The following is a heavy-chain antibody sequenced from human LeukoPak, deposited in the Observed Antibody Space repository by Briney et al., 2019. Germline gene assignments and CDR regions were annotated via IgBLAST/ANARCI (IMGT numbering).Heavy chain of an antibody. V-gene: IGHV4-59*12. CDR2: IYYSGST. CDR3: ARGAGTTVTSLPFDY. CDR1: GGSISSYY. Sequence: PSETLSLTCTVSGGSISSYYWSWIRQPPGKGLEWIGYIYYSGSTNYNPSLKSRVTISVDTSKNQFSLKLSSVTAADTAVYYCARGAGTTVTSLPFDYWGQGTLVTVSS. D-gene: IGHD4-17*01. J-gene: IGHJ4*02.